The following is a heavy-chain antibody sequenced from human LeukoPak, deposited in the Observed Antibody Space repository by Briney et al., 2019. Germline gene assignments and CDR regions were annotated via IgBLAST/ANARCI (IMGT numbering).Heavy chain of an antibody. CDR2: INHSGST. D-gene: IGHD3-10*01. CDR1: GGSISSYY. V-gene: IGHV4-34*01. CDR3: ARWGYYYGSGSDY. Sequence: KPSETLSLTCTVSGGSISSYYWSWIRQPPGKGLEWIGEINHSGSTNYNPSLKSRVTISVDTSKNQFSLKLSSVTAADTAVYYCARWGYYYGSGSDYWGQGTLVTVSS. J-gene: IGHJ4*02.